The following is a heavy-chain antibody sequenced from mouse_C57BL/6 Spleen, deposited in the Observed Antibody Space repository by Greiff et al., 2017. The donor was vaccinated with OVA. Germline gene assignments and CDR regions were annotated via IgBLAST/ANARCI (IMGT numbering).Heavy chain of an antibody. Sequence: QVQLQQPGAELVKPGASVKLSCKASGYTFTSYWMQWVKQRPGQGLEWIGEIDPSASYTNYDQKFKGKATLTVDTSSSTAYMQLSSLTSEDSAVYYCARWRYYGDDWGQGTTLTVSS. CDR3: ARWRYYGDD. CDR2: IDPSASYT. V-gene: IGHV1-50*01. J-gene: IGHJ2*01. CDR1: GYTFTSYW.